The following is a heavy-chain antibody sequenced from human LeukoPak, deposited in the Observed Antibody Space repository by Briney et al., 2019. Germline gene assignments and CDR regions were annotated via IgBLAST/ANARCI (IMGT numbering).Heavy chain of an antibody. V-gene: IGHV1-2*02. CDR1: GYTFTGYY. D-gene: IGHD3-16*02. CDR3: ARGEITSGGVIVVFDY. CDR2: FNPNSGGT. J-gene: IGHJ4*02. Sequence: ASVKVSCKASGYTFTGYYMHWVRQAPGQGLEWMGWFNPNSGGTNYAQKFHGRVTMTRDTSISTAYMELSSLRSDDTAVYYCARGEITSGGVIVVFDYWGQGTLVTVSS.